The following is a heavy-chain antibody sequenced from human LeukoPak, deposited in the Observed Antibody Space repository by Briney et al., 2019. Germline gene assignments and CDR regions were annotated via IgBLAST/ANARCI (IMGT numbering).Heavy chain of an antibody. CDR1: GYTFTGYH. J-gene: IGHJ6*02. Sequence: ASVKVSCKASGYTFTGYHLHWVRQAPGQGLEWVAWINPNTGDTSSPQKFRDRVTMSRGTSMRTAYMELSSLRSDDTAVYYCARDNIFMTGTGRYSERGKYGMDVWGQGTTVTVSS. V-gene: IGHV1-2*02. CDR3: ARDNIFMTGTGRYSERGKYGMDV. D-gene: IGHD3-9*01. CDR2: INPNTGDT.